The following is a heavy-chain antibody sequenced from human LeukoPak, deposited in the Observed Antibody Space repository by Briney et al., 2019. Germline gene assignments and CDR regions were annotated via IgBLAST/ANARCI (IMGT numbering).Heavy chain of an antibody. V-gene: IGHV1-69*13. CDR1: GYTFTSYY. D-gene: IGHD3-16*02. Sequence: GASVKVSCTASGYTFTSYYMHWVRQAPGQGLEWMGGIIPIFGTANYAQKFQGRVTITADESTSTAYMELSSLRSEDTAVYYCARDGIGDYVWGSYRPELWFDPWGQGTLVTVSS. CDR2: IIPIFGTA. J-gene: IGHJ5*02. CDR3: ARDGIGDYVWGSYRPELWFDP.